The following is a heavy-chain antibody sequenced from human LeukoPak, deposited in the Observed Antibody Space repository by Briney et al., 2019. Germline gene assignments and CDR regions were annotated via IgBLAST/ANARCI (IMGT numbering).Heavy chain of an antibody. J-gene: IGHJ4*02. D-gene: IGHD3-22*01. CDR2: ISRSGSPI. CDR1: GFTFSDYY. Sequence: GGSLRLSCAASGFTFSDYYMSWIRQAPGKGLEWVSYISRSGSPIYYADSVKGRFTISRDNAKNSLYLQMNSLRAEDTAVYYCARSEGDYYDSSGYYYPRYYFDYWGQGTLVTVSS. V-gene: IGHV3-11*04. CDR3: ARSEGDYYDSSGYYYPRYYFDY.